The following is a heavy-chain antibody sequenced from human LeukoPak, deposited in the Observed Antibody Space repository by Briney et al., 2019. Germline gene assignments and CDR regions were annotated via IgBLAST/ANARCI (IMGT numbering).Heavy chain of an antibody. J-gene: IGHJ3*02. CDR1: GGSISSYY. Sequence: SETLSLTCTVSGGSISSYYWSWIRQPPGKGVEWIGYIYYSGSTNYNPSLKSRVTISVDTSKNQFSLKLSSVTAADTAVYYCARHSPKYYYGSGAFDIWGQGTMVTVSS. CDR3: ARHSPKYYYGSGAFDI. D-gene: IGHD3-10*01. CDR2: IYYSGST. V-gene: IGHV4-59*08.